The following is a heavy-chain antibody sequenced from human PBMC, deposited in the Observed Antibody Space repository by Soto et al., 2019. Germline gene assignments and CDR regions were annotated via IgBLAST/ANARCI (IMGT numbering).Heavy chain of an antibody. CDR1: GGAISRYY. J-gene: IGHJ6*02. CDR2: IYYSGST. V-gene: IGHV4-59*01. CDR3: ARESIAARPSRVWYYGMDV. Sequence: AETLSLTCTVAGGAISRYYLSWIRQPPGKGLEWIGYIYYSGSTNYNPSLKSRVTISVDTSKNQFSLKLSSVTAADTAVYYCARESIAARPSRVWYYGMDVWGQGTTVTV. D-gene: IGHD6-6*01.